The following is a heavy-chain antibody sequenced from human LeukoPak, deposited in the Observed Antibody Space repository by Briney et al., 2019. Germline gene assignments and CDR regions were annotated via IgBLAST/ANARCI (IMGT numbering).Heavy chain of an antibody. CDR2: ISGSSSII. D-gene: IGHD3-22*01. CDR3: ARVPGYYDSSGSGYYMDV. Sequence: GGSLRLSCAASGFTFSRYSINRVRQAPGKGLGWVSYISGSSSIIYYADSVKGRFTISRDNAKNSLYLQMNILRAEDTAVYYCARVPGYYDSSGSGYYMDVWGKGTTVTVSS. J-gene: IGHJ6*03. CDR1: GFTFSRYS. V-gene: IGHV3-48*01.